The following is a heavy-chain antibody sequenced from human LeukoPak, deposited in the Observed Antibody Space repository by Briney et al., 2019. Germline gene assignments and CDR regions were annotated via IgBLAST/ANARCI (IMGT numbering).Heavy chain of an antibody. CDR3: VRVSTGWYFDY. CDR1: GYTFTDFSDYY. CDR2: INPNSGAT. Sequence: GASGKVSCRASGYTFTDFSDYYIHWVRQAPGQGLEWMGWINPNSGATYYAHKFQGRVTMTRDTSINTAYMELSRLTSDDTVVYFCVRVSTGWYFDYWGQGTLVSVSS. V-gene: IGHV1-2*02. J-gene: IGHJ4*02. D-gene: IGHD6-19*01.